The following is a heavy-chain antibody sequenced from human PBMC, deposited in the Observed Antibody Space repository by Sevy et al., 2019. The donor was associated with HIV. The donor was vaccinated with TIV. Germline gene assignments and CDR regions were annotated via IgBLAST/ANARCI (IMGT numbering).Heavy chain of an antibody. CDR2: IKQDGSEK. CDR1: EFTFCSYW. J-gene: IGHJ6*02. Sequence: GGALRLSCAASEFTFCSYWMSWVRRAQGKGLEWGANIKQDGSEKYYVDSVKGRFTISRDNAMNSLYLQMNSLRAEDTAVYYCARSGGSYDYGMDVWGQGTTVTVSS. V-gene: IGHV3-7*01. D-gene: IGHD1-26*01. CDR3: ARSGGSYDYGMDV.